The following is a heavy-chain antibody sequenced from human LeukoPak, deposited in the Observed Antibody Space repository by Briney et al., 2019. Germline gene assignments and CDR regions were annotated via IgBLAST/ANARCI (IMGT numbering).Heavy chain of an antibody. D-gene: IGHD4-17*01. J-gene: IGHJ3*02. CDR1: GFTFISYGM. CDR2: ISYDGSNK. V-gene: IGHV3-30*18. Sequence: PGGSLRLSCAASGFTFISYGMHYAMHWVRQAPGKGLAWVALISYDGSNKYYADSVKGRFTTPRDNSKNTVYLQMNSLRAEDTAVYYCAKPLYVVTTSDDAFDIWGQGTMVTVSS. CDR3: AKPLYVVTTSDDAFDI.